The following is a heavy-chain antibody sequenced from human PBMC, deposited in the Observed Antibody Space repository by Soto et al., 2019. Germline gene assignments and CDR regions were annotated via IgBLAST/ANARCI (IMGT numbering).Heavy chain of an antibody. CDR2: IYHSGST. CDR1: GGSIITGGCS. D-gene: IGHD4-17*01. CDR3: ARGSYYGDYSY. J-gene: IGHJ4*02. Sequence: TMSVTSAVSGGSIITGGCSRIIIRQPPGKGLEWIGYIYHSGSTHYTPSLKSRVTISVARSKNQFSLKLSSVTAADTAVYYCARGSYYGDYSYRGQGTLATVYS. V-gene: IGHV4-30-2*01.